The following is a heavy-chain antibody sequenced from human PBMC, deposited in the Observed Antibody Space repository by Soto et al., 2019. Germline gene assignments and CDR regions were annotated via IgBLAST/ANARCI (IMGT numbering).Heavy chain of an antibody. CDR3: AREVAVAGYDY. J-gene: IGHJ4*02. V-gene: IGHV3-48*01. CDR2: ISSSGSNL. CDR1: GFTFNTYA. D-gene: IGHD6-19*01. Sequence: EVQLVEAGGGLVRPGGSLRLSCAASGFTFNTYAMDWVRQAPGKGLEWLSYISSSGSNLFYADSVQGRFTIFRDNAKNKLYLQMNSVRAEDTAVYYCAREVAVAGYDYWGQGTLVTVSS.